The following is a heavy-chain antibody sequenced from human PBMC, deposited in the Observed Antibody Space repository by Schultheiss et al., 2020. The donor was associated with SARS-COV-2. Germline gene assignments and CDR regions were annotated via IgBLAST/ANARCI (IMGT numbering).Heavy chain of an antibody. D-gene: IGHD5-12*01. Sequence: SETLSLTCAVSGYSISSGYYWGWIRQPPGKGLEWIGSIYHSGSTYYNPSLKSRVTISVDTSKNQFSLQLNSVTPEDTAVYYCARDRLYSGYDYNWFDPWGQGTLVTVSS. CDR1: GYSISSGYY. V-gene: IGHV4-38-2*02. J-gene: IGHJ5*02. CDR3: ARDRLYSGYDYNWFDP. CDR2: IYHSGST.